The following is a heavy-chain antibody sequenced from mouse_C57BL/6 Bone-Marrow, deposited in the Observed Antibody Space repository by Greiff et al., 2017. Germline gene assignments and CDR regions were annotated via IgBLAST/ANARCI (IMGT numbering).Heavy chain of an antibody. CDR2: ISYDGSN. CDR1: GYSITSGYY. V-gene: IGHV3-6*01. Sequence: EVKLVESGPGLVKPSQSLSLTCSVTGYSITSGYYWNWIRQFPGNKLEWMGYISYDGSNNYNPSLKNRISITRDTSKNQFFLKLNSVTTEDTATYYCARDTPLHAMDYWGQGTSVTVSS. J-gene: IGHJ4*01. CDR3: ARDTPLHAMDY. D-gene: IGHD6-1*01.